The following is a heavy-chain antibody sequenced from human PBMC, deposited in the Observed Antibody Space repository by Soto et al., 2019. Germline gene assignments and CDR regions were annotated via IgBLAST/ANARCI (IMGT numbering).Heavy chain of an antibody. CDR3: ARDRRVVPAAMSYLQH. CDR1: GYTFTSYA. J-gene: IGHJ1*01. D-gene: IGHD2-2*01. V-gene: IGHV1-3*01. Sequence: ASVKVSCKASGYTFTSYAMHWVRQAPGQRLEWMGWINAGNGNTKYSQKFQGRVTITRDTSASTAYMELSSLRSEDTAVYYCARDRRVVPAAMSYLQHWGQGTLVTVSS. CDR2: INAGNGNT.